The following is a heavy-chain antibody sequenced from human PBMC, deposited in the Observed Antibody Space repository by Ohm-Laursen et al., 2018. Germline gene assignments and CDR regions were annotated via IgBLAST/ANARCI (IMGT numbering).Heavy chain of an antibody. V-gene: IGHV3-11*01. Sequence: SLRLSCSATGFTFSSYAMSWIRQTPGKGLERLSYITSGGGIIYSADSVKGRFTISRDNDEDTLYLQMNSLRAEDTAIYYCARHDSSDSPSHYYYYTMDVWGQGTTVTVSS. CDR1: GFTFSSYA. J-gene: IGHJ6*02. D-gene: IGHD3-22*01. CDR3: ARHDSSDSPSHYYYYTMDV. CDR2: ITSGGGII.